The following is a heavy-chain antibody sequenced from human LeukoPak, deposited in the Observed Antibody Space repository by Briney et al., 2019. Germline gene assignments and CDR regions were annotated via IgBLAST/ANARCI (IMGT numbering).Heavy chain of an antibody. CDR3: ARLAVAGNQYRYYYYYMDV. V-gene: IGHV1-2*02. J-gene: IGHJ6*03. Sequence: ASVKVSCKASGYTVTGYYMHWVRQAPGQGLEWMGWINPNSGGTNYAQKFQGRVTMTRDTSISTAYMELSRLRSDDTAVYYCARLAVAGNQYRYYYYYMDVWGKGTTVTVSS. D-gene: IGHD6-19*01. CDR2: INPNSGGT. CDR1: GYTVTGYY.